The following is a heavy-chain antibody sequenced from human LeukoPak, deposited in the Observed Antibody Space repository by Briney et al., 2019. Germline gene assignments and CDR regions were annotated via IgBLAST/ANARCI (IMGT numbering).Heavy chain of an antibody. Sequence: PSETLSLTCTDSGGSIRSSSYYWGWIRQPPGKGLEWIGSIYYSGSTYYNPSLKSRVTISVDTSKNQFSLKLSSVTAADTAVYYCARFGEYGSGSYLDYWGQGTLVTVSS. V-gene: IGHV4-39*01. CDR3: ARFGEYGSGSYLDY. J-gene: IGHJ4*02. D-gene: IGHD3-10*01. CDR2: IYYSGST. CDR1: GGSIRSSSYY.